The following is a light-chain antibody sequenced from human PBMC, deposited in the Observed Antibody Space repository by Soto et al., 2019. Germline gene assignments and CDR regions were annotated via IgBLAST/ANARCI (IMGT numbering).Light chain of an antibody. CDR2: DVS. CDR1: SSDVGGSDY. J-gene: IGLJ2*01. V-gene: IGLV2-14*03. CDR3: ISSTTRSTSPVV. Sequence: QSALTQPASVSGSPGQSITISCTGTSSDVGGSDYVSWYQQLPGTAPKLIMSDVSIRPSGVSNRFSGSKSGNTASLTISGLQAEDEADYDCISSTTRSTSPVVFGGGTKLTVL.